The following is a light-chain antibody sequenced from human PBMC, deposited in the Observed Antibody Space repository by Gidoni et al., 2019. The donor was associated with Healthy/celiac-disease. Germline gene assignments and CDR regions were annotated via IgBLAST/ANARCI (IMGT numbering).Light chain of an antibody. CDR3: QQRSNWLT. Sequence: EIVLTQSPATLSLSPGERATLSCRASQSVSSYLAWYQQKPGQAPRLRIYDASNRATGIPARFSGSGSGTDFTLTISSQEPEDFAVYYCQQRSNWLTFGGGTKVEIK. CDR1: QSVSSY. CDR2: DAS. V-gene: IGKV3-11*01. J-gene: IGKJ4*01.